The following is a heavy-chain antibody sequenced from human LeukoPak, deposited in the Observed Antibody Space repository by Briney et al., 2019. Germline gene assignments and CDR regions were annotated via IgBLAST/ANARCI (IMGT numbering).Heavy chain of an antibody. CDR3: AREEDCSSTSCYVV. V-gene: IGHV4-61*02. CDR1: GGSTSSGSYY. CDR2: IYTSGST. D-gene: IGHD2-2*01. Sequence: PSETLSLTCTVSGGSTSSGSYYWSWIRQPAGKGLEWIGRIYTSGSTNYNPSLKSRVTISVDTSKNQFSLKLSSVTAADTAVYYCAREEDCSSTSCYVVWGKGTTVTVSS. J-gene: IGHJ6*04.